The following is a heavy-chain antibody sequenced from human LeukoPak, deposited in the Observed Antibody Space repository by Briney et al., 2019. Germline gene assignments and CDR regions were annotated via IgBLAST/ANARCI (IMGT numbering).Heavy chain of an antibody. CDR1: GFTFINYY. Sequence: ASVKVSCRASGFTFINYYMHWVRQAPGQGLEWLGIINLSGGSTHYPQKFQDRVTMTRDTSTSTVYMELSSLRSEDTAVYYCARDLDYGEKSEDYWGQGTLVTVSS. CDR2: INLSGGST. V-gene: IGHV1-46*01. CDR3: ARDLDYGEKSEDY. J-gene: IGHJ4*02. D-gene: IGHD4/OR15-4a*01.